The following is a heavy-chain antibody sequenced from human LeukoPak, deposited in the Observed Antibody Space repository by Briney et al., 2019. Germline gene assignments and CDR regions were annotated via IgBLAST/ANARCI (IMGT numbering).Heavy chain of an antibody. CDR3: ARVVVVAATPIVPSYGMDV. Sequence: VASVKVSCKASGGTFSSYAISWVRQAPGQGLEWMGGIIPIFGTANYAQKFQGRVTITADESTSTAYMELSSLRSEDTAVYYCARVVVVAATPIVPSYGMDVWGQGTTVTVSS. J-gene: IGHJ6*02. D-gene: IGHD2-15*01. V-gene: IGHV1-69*13. CDR2: IIPIFGTA. CDR1: GGTFSSYA.